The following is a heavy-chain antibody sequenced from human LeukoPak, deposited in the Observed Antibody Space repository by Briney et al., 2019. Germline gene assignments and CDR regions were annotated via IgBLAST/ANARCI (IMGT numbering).Heavy chain of an antibody. CDR1: GFTFDDFG. CDR2: INWNGGST. J-gene: IGHJ6*03. Sequence: GGSLRLSCAASGFTFDDFGMSWVRQAPGKGLEWVSGINWNGGSTGYADSVKGRFTISRDNAKNSLYLQMNGLRAEDTALYYCARRSDDSSGYCIPYYYMDVWGKGTTVTVSS. V-gene: IGHV3-20*04. D-gene: IGHD3-22*01. CDR3: ARRSDDSSGYCIPYYYMDV.